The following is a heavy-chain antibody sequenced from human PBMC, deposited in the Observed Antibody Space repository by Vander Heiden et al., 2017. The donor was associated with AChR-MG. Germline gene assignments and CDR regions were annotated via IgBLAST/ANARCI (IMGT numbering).Heavy chain of an antibody. CDR1: GGSISRSNW. J-gene: IGHJ5*02. CDR3: ASVRYSSSSAWFDP. V-gene: IGHV4-4*02. D-gene: IGHD6-6*01. CDR2: IYHSGST. Sequence: QVQLPESRPGLVKPSGTLSLTFAASGGSISRSNWWSWVGQPPGKGLEWIGEIYHSGSTNYNPSLKSRVTISVDKSKNQFSLKLSTVTAADTAVYYCASVRYSSSSAWFDPWGQGTLVTVSS.